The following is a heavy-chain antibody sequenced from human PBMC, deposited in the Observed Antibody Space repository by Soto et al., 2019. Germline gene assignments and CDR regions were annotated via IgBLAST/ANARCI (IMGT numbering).Heavy chain of an antibody. CDR2: ISGSGGST. J-gene: IGHJ1*01. CDR1: RFVFDYYA. CDR3: ASPGIAAAGLRAVAGPVKYFQH. Sequence: GGSLRLSCAVTRFVFDYYAMSWVRQAPGKGLEWVSAISGSGGSTYYADSVKGRFTISRDNSKNTLYLQMNSLRAEDTAVYYCASPGIAAAGLRAVAGPVKYFQHWGQGTLVTVS. V-gene: IGHV3-23*01. D-gene: IGHD6-13*01.